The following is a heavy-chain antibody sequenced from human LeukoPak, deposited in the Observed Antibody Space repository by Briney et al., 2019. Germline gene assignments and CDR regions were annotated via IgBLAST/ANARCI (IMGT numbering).Heavy chain of an antibody. D-gene: IGHD1-26*01. Sequence: GGSLRLSCAASGFTFSNSGMNWVRQAPGKGLEWVSYISSSSSTIYYADSVKGRFTISRDNSKNTLYLQMNSLRAEDTAVYYCAKDVGSYSYYFDYWGQGTLVTVSS. CDR3: AKDVGSYSYYFDY. CDR1: GFTFSNSG. V-gene: IGHV3-48*01. CDR2: ISSSSSTI. J-gene: IGHJ4*02.